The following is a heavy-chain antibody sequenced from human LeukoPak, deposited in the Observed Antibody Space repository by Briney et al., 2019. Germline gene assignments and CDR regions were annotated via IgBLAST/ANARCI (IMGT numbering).Heavy chain of an antibody. CDR1: GFTFSDYY. J-gene: IGHJ4*02. Sequence: PGGSLRLSCAASGFTFSDYYMSWIRQAPGKGLEWVSYISSSGSTIYHAGSAKGRFTISRDNAKNSLYLQMNSLRAEDTAVYYCARGGRGYSYGYDVDYWGQGTLVTVSS. CDR3: ARGGRGYSYGYDVDY. D-gene: IGHD5-18*01. CDR2: ISSSGSTI. V-gene: IGHV3-11*01.